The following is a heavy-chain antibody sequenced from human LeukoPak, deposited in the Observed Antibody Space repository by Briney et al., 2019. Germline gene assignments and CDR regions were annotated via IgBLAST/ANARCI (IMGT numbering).Heavy chain of an antibody. Sequence: SETLSLTCTVSGGSISSSGYYWNWVRQPPGKGLEWIGEMYLSGTTHSNPSVKSRVTISIDKSKNQFFLNLSSVTAADTAVYYCAGLVGRYSSGLYYYYFDYWGQGTLVTVSS. V-gene: IGHV4-39*07. CDR2: MYLSGTT. CDR3: AGLVGRYSSGLYYYYFDY. J-gene: IGHJ4*02. CDR1: GGSISSSGYY. D-gene: IGHD3-22*01.